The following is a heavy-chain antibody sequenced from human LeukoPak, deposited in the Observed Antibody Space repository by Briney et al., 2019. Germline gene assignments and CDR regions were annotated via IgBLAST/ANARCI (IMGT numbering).Heavy chain of an antibody. V-gene: IGHV4-34*01. CDR3: ASSDVVVVAATSSYFDY. D-gene: IGHD2-15*01. CDR2: INHIGST. J-gene: IGHJ4*02. Sequence: SETLSLTCAVYGGSFSGYYWSWIRQPPGKGLEWIGEINHIGSTNYNPSLKSRVTISVDTSKNQFSLKLSSVTAADTAVYYCASSDVVVVAATSSYFDYWGQGTLVTVSS. CDR1: GGSFSGYY.